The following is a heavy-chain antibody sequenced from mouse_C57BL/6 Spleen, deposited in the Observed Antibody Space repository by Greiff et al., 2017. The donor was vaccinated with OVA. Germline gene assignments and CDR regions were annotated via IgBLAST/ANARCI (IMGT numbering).Heavy chain of an antibody. V-gene: IGHV1-54*01. Sequence: QVQLQQSGAELVRPGTSVKVSCKASGYAFTNYLIEWVKQRPGQGLEWIGVINPGSGGTNYNEKFKGKATLTADKSSSTAYMQLSSLTSEDSAVYFCARGGTAQDPYYAMDYWGQGTSVTVSS. D-gene: IGHD3-2*02. CDR3: ARGGTAQDPYYAMDY. CDR1: GYAFTNYL. J-gene: IGHJ4*01. CDR2: INPGSGGT.